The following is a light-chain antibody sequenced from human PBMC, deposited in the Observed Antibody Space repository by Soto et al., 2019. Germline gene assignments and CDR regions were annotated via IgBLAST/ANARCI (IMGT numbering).Light chain of an antibody. CDR1: QSVSSSY. Sequence: EIVLTQSPGTLSLSPGERATLSCRASQSVSSSYLAWYQQKPCQAPRLLIYGAFKRATGIPDRFSGSGSGTDFTLTISRLEPEDFAVYYCQQYGSSPTWTFGQGTKVEIK. CDR2: GAF. V-gene: IGKV3-20*01. J-gene: IGKJ1*01. CDR3: QQYGSSPTWT.